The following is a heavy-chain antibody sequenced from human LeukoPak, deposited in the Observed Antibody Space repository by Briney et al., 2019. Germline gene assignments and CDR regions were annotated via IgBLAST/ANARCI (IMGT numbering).Heavy chain of an antibody. CDR3: ARIYRYSGLNYYFDQ. CDR1: GGSFSGYY. CDR2: INHSGST. D-gene: IGHD5-12*01. Sequence: SETLSLTCAVYGGSFSGYYWSWIRQPPGKGLEWIGEINHSGSTNYNPSLKSRVTISVDTSKNQFSLRLISVTAADTAVYYCARIYRYSGLNYYFDQWGQGTLVSVSS. V-gene: IGHV4-34*01. J-gene: IGHJ4*02.